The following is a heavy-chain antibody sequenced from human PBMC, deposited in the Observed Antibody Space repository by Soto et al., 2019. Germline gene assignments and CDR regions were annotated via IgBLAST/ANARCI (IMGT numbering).Heavy chain of an antibody. CDR1: GFTFTDFW. V-gene: IGHV3-7*04. CDR3: TRDLNHDSGP. CDR2: MNPDGSEQ. D-gene: IGHD1-26*01. Sequence: EVHLVESGGGLVQPGGSLRLSCAADGFTFTDFWETWVRQAPGKGLEGVANMNPDGSEQYYLDSVKGRFTISRDNAKNSLYMQMNSLRGEDTAVYYCTRDLNHDSGPWGQGTQVIVST. J-gene: IGHJ5*02.